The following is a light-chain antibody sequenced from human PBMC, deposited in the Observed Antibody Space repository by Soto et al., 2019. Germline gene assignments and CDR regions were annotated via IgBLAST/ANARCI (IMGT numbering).Light chain of an antibody. CDR2: GAY. CDR1: QSVNSAH. J-gene: IGKJ4*01. Sequence: EVVLTQSPGTLSLSPGERGTLSCRASQSVNSAHLVWYQQKPGQAPRLLIYGAYSRATGIPDRFSGSGSGTDFSLTIIGLEAEDVAVYHCQHYDGAPLTFGGGTKVELK. CDR3: QHYDGAPLT. V-gene: IGKV3-20*01.